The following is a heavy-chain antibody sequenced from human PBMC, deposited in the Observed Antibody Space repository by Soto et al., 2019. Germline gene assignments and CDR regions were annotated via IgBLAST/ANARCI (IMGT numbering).Heavy chain of an antibody. CDR2: INAGNGNT. CDR1: GYTFTSYA. J-gene: IGHJ4*02. V-gene: IGHV1-3*01. D-gene: IGHD3-22*01. Sequence: SVKVSCKASGYTFTSYAMHWVCQAPGQRLEWMGWINAGNGNTKYSQKFQGRVTITRDTSASTAYMELSSLRSEDTAVYYCARDYYDSSGYYDGGNYFDYWGQGTLVTVSS. CDR3: ARDYYDSSGYYDGGNYFDY.